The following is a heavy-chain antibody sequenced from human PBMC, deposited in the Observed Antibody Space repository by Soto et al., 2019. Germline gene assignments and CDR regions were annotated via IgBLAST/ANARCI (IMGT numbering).Heavy chain of an antibody. V-gene: IGHV3-66*01. J-gene: IGHJ3*01. Sequence: EVQLVESGGGLVQPGESLRLSCAVSGFSVSGNFMSWVRQAPGKGLEWVSDHYSGGSTYYADSVKGRFTISRDIPKNTLYLQMNSLRPEDTAAYYCAIFDYGTFDFWGRGTTVTVSS. CDR2: HYSGGST. CDR1: GFSVSGNF. D-gene: IGHD4-17*01. CDR3: AIFDYGTFDF.